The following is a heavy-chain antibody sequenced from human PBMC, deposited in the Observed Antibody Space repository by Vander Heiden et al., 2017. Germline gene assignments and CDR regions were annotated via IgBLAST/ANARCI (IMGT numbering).Heavy chain of an antibody. J-gene: IGHJ4*02. CDR1: GFTFSSYG. CDR3: ANADGSIAAAGSNY. V-gene: IGHV3-30*18. CDR2: IAYDGSNK. Sequence: QVQLVESGGGVVQPGRSLRLSCAASGFTFSSYGMHWVRQAPGKGLEWVAVIAYDGSNKYYADSVKGRFTISRDNSKNTLYLQMNSLRAEDTAVYYCANADGSIAAAGSNYWGQGTLVNDSS. D-gene: IGHD6-13*01.